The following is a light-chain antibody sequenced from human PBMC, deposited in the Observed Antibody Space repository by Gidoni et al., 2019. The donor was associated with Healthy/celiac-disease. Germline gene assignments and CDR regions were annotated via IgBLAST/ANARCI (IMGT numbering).Light chain of an antibody. Sequence: EIVMTQSPATLYVSPGERATLSCRASQSVSSNLAWYQQKPGQAPRLLIYGASTRATGIPARFSGSGSGTEFTLTISSLQSEDFAVYYCQQYNNWPRTFGQXTKLEIK. J-gene: IGKJ2*01. CDR2: GAS. V-gene: IGKV3-15*01. CDR1: QSVSSN. CDR3: QQYNNWPRT.